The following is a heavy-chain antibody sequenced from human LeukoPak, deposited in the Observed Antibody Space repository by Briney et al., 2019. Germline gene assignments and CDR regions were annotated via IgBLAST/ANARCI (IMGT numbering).Heavy chain of an antibody. D-gene: IGHD3-10*01. J-gene: IGHJ4*02. CDR2: ISGSGGST. Sequence: PGGSLRLSCAASGFTFSSYAMSWVRQAPGKGLEWVSAISGSGGSTYHADSVKGRFTISRDNSKNTLYLQMNSLRAEDTAVYYCAKGYGSGSYPFDYWGQGTLVTVSS. V-gene: IGHV3-23*01. CDR1: GFTFSSYA. CDR3: AKGYGSGSYPFDY.